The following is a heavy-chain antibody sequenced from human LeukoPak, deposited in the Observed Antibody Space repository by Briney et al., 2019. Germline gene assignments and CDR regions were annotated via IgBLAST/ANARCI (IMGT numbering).Heavy chain of an antibody. Sequence: GASVKVSCKASGGTFSSYAISWVRQAPGQGLEWMGGIIPIFGTANYAQKFQGRVTITADESTSTAYMELSSLRSEDTAVYYCAHTRKGFGAVTANWFDPWGQGTLVTVSS. CDR3: AHTRKGFGAVTANWFDP. V-gene: IGHV1-69*13. D-gene: IGHD3-3*01. J-gene: IGHJ5*02. CDR1: GGTFSSYA. CDR2: IIPIFGTA.